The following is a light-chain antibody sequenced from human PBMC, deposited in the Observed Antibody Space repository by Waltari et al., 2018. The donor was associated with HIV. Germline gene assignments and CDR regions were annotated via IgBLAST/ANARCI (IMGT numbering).Light chain of an antibody. CDR1: QSVINNY. CDR3: QQFGTSPRT. V-gene: IGKV3-20*01. CDR2: GAS. J-gene: IGKJ1*01. Sequence: IVLTHSPGTLSLSPGERATLACRASQSVINNYLAWYQQKPGQAPRLLIYGASSRATGIPDRFSGTGSGTDFTLSISRLEPEDFAVYYCQQFGTSPRTFGQGTKVEIK.